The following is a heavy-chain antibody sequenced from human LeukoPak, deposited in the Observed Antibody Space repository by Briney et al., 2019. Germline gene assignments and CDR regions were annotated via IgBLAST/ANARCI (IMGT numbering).Heavy chain of an antibody. CDR2: IGAYNGNT. CDR3: ASPVNCSANSCYSHFD. Sequence: ASVKVSCKASGYTFTSYGISWVRQAPGQGLEWMGWIGAYNGNTNYAQKLQGRVTMTTDTSTSTAYMELSSLRSEDTAVYYCASPVNCSANSCYSHFDWGQGTLVTVSS. J-gene: IGHJ1*01. D-gene: IGHD2-15*01. V-gene: IGHV1-18*01. CDR1: GYTFTSYG.